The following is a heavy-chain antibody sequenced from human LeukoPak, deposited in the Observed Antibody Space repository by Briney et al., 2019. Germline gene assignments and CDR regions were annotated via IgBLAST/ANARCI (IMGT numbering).Heavy chain of an antibody. CDR2: ISYDGSNK. J-gene: IGHJ4*02. D-gene: IGHD2-15*01. V-gene: IGHV3-30*04. CDR3: ARDKLGYCSGGSCYGFDY. Sequence: GGSLRLSCAASGFTFSSYAMHWVRQAPGKGLEWVAVISYDGSNKYYADSVRGRFTISRDNSKNTLYLQMNSLRAEDTAVYYCARDKLGYCSGGSCYGFDYWGQGTLVTVSS. CDR1: GFTFSSYA.